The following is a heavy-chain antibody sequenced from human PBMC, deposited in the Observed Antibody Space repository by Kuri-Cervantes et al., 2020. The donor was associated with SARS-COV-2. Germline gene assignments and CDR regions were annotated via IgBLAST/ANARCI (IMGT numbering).Heavy chain of an antibody. V-gene: IGHV1-8*01. Sequence: ASVKVSCKASGYTFTSYDINWVRQATGQGLEWMGWMNPNSGNTGYAQKFQGRVTMTRNTSIRTAYMELSSLRSEDTAVYYCARFGAGTGDYYYGMDVWGQGTTVTVSS. D-gene: IGHD6-13*01. J-gene: IGHJ6*02. CDR2: MNPNSGNT. CDR3: ARFGAGTGDYYYGMDV. CDR1: GYTFTSYD.